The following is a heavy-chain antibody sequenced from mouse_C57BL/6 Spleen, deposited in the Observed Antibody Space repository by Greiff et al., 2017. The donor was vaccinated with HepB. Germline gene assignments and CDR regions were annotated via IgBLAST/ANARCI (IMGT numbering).Heavy chain of an antibody. CDR3: ARSDWDGAFDY. D-gene: IGHD4-1*01. V-gene: IGHV1-82*01. J-gene: IGHJ2*01. Sequence: VKVVESGPELVKPGASVKISCKASGYAFSSSWMNWVKQRPGKGLEWIGRIYPGDGDTNYNGKFKGKATLTADKSSSTAYMQLRSLTSEDSAVYFCARSDWDGAFDYWGQGTTLTVSS. CDR1: GYAFSSSW. CDR2: IYPGDGDT.